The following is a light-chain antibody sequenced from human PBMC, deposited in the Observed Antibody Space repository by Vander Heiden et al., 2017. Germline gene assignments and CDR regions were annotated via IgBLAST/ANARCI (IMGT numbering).Light chain of an antibody. CDR2: AAS. CDR3: QQYYSNPIT. J-gene: IGKJ5*01. CDR1: QGISSY. Sequence: ALRVAQSPSSLSASVGDRVTITCRASQGISSYLDWYQQKPGKAPKLLIYAASSLQSGVPSRFSGSGSGTDFTLTISCLQPEDFATYYCQQYYSNPITFGQGTRLEIK. V-gene: IGKV1-8*01.